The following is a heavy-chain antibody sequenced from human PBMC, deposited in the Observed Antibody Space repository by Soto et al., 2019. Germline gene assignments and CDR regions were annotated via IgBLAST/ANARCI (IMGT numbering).Heavy chain of an antibody. Sequence: QVQLVESGGGVVQPGRSLRLSCAASGFTFSSYGMHWVRQAPGKGLEWVAVIWYDGSNKYYADSVKGQFTISRDNSKNTLYLQMNSLRAEDTAVYYCARDGVAATLEPDYYGMDVWGQGTTVTVSS. CDR3: ARDGVAATLEPDYYGMDV. J-gene: IGHJ6*02. CDR1: GFTFSSYG. CDR2: IWYDGSNK. V-gene: IGHV3-33*01. D-gene: IGHD2-15*01.